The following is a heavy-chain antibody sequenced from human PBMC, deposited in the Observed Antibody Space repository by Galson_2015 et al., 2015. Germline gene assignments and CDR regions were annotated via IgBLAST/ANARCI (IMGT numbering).Heavy chain of an antibody. Sequence: SLRLSCAASGFTFRDSAMSWVRQAPGQGLEWVSVISYSGDRTYYADSVKGRFTISRDNSKSTLYLQMNSLRAEDTAIYYCARYIRGPDYYFDHWGQGTLVTVSS. CDR3: ARYIRGPDYYFDH. D-gene: IGHD4-17*01. V-gene: IGHV3-23*01. CDR2: ISYSGDRT. J-gene: IGHJ4*02. CDR1: GFTFRDSA.